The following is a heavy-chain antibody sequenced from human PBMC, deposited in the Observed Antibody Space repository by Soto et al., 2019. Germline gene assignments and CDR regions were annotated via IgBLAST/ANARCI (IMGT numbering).Heavy chain of an antibody. CDR3: ASKVFGTTYFDY. J-gene: IGHJ4*02. D-gene: IGHD1-7*01. V-gene: IGHV3-48*03. Sequence: EVQLVESGGGLVQPGGSLRLSCAASGLIFSIYEMNWVRQAPGKGLEWVSYIRGGGSPILYADSVKGRFTISRDNAKNSLYLQMNSLRAEDTAIYYCASKVFGTTYFDYWGQGALVTVSS. CDR2: IRGGGSPI. CDR1: GLIFSIYE.